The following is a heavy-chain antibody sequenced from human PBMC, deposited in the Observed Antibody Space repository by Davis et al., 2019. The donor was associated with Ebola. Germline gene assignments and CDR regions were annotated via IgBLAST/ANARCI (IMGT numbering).Heavy chain of an antibody. D-gene: IGHD4-23*01. CDR2: INHSGST. J-gene: IGHJ4*02. V-gene: IGHV4-34*01. Sequence: PSETLSLTCAVYGGSFSGYYWSWIRQPPGKGLEWIGEINHSGSTNYNPSLKSRVTISVDTSKNQFSLKLSSVTAADTAVYYCARQRGDYGGKRDYWGQGTLVTVSS. CDR3: ARQRGDYGGKRDY. CDR1: GGSFSGYY.